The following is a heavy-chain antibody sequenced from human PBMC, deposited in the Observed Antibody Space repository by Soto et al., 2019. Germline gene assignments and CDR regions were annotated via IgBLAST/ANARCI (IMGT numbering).Heavy chain of an antibody. CDR1: GFTFGIYA. D-gene: IGHD1-1*01. CDR3: AKLPLIQRYFDY. J-gene: IGHJ4*02. V-gene: IGHV3-23*01. Sequence: EVQLLESGGDLVQPGGSLRLSCAASGFTFGIYAMTWVRQAPGKGLEWVSTISATGGSTFYADSVKGRFTISRDNSKNTLYLQMNSLRAEDTAIYYCAKLPLIQRYFDYWGQGTPVTVSS. CDR2: ISATGGST.